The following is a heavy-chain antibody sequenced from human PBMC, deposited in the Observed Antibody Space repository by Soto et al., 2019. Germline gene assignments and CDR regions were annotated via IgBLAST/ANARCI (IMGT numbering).Heavy chain of an antibody. CDR1: GGSFSGYY. CDR2: INHSGST. V-gene: IGHV4-34*01. Sequence: SETLSLTCAVYGGSFSGYYWSWIRQPPGKGLEWIGEINHSGSTNYNPSLKSRVTISVDTSKNQFSLKLSSVTAADTVVYYCARVTMIVVATTDYFDYWGQGTLVTVSS. D-gene: IGHD3-22*01. CDR3: ARVTMIVVATTDYFDY. J-gene: IGHJ4*02.